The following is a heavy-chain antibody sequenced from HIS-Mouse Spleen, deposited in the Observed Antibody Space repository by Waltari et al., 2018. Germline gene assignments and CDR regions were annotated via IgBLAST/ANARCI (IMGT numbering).Heavy chain of an antibody. J-gene: IGHJ2*01. CDR2: IYYSGST. CDR1: GGSISSSSYY. Sequence: QLQLQESGPGLVKPSETLSLTCTVSGGSISSSSYYWGWIRQPPGKGLEWSGSIYYSGSTYYNRSLKSRVTISVDTSKNQFSLKLSSVTAADTAVYYCAREIPYSSSWYDWYFDLWGRGTLVTVSS. D-gene: IGHD6-13*01. CDR3: AREIPYSSSWYDWYFDL. V-gene: IGHV4-39*07.